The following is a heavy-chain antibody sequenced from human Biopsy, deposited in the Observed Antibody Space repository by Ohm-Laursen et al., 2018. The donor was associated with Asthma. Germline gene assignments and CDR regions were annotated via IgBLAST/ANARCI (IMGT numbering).Heavy chain of an antibody. CDR3: VRHQYSSSWSTFDY. J-gene: IGHJ4*02. V-gene: IGHV4-39*01. D-gene: IGHD3-22*01. CDR2: MYHSGSP. CDR1: GGSITSSSYY. Sequence: SETLSLTCTVSGGSITSSSYYWGWIRQPPGKGMEWIGSMYHSGSPYYHPTLKSRATISGNTSKNQLSLKRSSVTAADTAVYFCVRHQYSSSWSTFDYWGQGALVTVSS.